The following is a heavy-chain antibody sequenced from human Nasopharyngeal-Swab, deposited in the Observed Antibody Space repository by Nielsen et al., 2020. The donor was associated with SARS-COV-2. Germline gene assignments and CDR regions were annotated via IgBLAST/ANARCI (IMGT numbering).Heavy chain of an antibody. Sequence: RQAPGKGLEWIGEINHSGSTNYNPSLKSRVTISVDTSKNQFSLKLSSVTAADTAVYYCARGTVYYYDSSGYYYYYYGMDVWGQGTTVTVSS. V-gene: IGHV4-34*01. CDR2: INHSGST. D-gene: IGHD3-22*01. CDR3: ARGTVYYYDSSGYYYYYYGMDV. J-gene: IGHJ6*02.